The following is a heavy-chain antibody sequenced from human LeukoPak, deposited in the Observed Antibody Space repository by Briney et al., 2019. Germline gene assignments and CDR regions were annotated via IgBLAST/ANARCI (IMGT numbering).Heavy chain of an antibody. Sequence: PGRSLRLSCVASGLMFSDHAFHWVRQSPDKGLEWVALIGSDGSKKYYADSVQGRFTVSRENSKNTLFLQMNTLRADDTAVYFCARQMTSTRLFDSWGQGTLVTVSS. CDR3: ARQMTSTRLFDS. CDR2: IGSDGSKK. CDR1: GLMFSDHA. V-gene: IGHV3-30*04. J-gene: IGHJ4*02. D-gene: IGHD5/OR15-5a*01.